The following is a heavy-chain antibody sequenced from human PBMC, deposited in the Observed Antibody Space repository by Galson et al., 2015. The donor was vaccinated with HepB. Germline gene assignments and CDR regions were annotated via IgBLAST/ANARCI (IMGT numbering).Heavy chain of an antibody. CDR2: IYWDDDK. Sequence: PALVKPTQTLTLTCTFSGFSLSTSGVGVGWIRQPPGKALEWLALIYWDDDKRYSPSLKSRLTITKDTSKNQVVLTMTNMDPVDTATYHCAHTAATFPWFRESTDGFDPWGQGTLVTVSS. D-gene: IGHD3-10*01. CDR1: GFSLSTSGVG. CDR3: AHTAATFPWFRESTDGFDP. J-gene: IGHJ5*02. V-gene: IGHV2-5*02.